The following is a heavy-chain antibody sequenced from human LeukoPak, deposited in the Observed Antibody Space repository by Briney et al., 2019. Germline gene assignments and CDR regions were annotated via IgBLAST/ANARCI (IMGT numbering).Heavy chain of an antibody. Sequence: SETLSLTCAVYGGSFSGYYWSWIRQPPGKGREWVGEINHSGSTNYNPSLKSRVTISVDTSKNQFSLKLSSVTAADTAVYYCATYSSEGNEFDYWGQGTLVTVSS. J-gene: IGHJ4*02. CDR2: INHSGST. D-gene: IGHD6-13*01. CDR3: ATYSSEGNEFDY. CDR1: GGSFSGYY. V-gene: IGHV4-34*01.